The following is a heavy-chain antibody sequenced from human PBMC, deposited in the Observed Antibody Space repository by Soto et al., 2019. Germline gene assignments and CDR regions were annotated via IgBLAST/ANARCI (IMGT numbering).Heavy chain of an antibody. J-gene: IGHJ6*03. CDR2: ISYDGSNK. D-gene: IGHD2-8*01. V-gene: IGHV3-30*18. CDR3: AKERCTKDYYYYMDV. CDR1: GFTFSSYG. Sequence: GGSLRLSCAASGFTFSSYGMHWVRQAPGKGLEWVAVISYDGSNKYYADSVKGRFTISRDNSKNTLYLQMNSLRAEDTAVYYCAKERCTKDYYYYMDVWGKGTTVTVSS.